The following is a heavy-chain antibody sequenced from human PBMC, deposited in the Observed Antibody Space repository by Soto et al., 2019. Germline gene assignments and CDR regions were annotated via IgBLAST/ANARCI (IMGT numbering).Heavy chain of an antibody. CDR1: GGSISSYY. J-gene: IGHJ5*02. D-gene: IGHD6-19*01. Sequence: SETLSLTCTASGGSISSYYWSWIRQPPGKGLEWIGYIYYSGSTNYNPSLKSRVTISVDTSKNQFSLKLSSVTAADTAVYYCARSIAVVRYNWFDPWGQGTLVTVSS. V-gene: IGHV4-59*08. CDR2: IYYSGST. CDR3: ARSIAVVRYNWFDP.